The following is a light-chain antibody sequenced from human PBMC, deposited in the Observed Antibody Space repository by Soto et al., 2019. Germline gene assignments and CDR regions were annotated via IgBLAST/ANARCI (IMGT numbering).Light chain of an antibody. V-gene: IGLV2-14*01. CDR2: EVS. Sequence: QSALTQPASVSGPHGQSITISCTGTSSDVGGYKYVSWYQQHPGKVPKLLIYEVSNRPSGVSNRFSGSKSGNTASLTISGLQAEDEAEYYCSSYTRSTTLNVLFGGGTKLTVL. CDR3: SSYTRSTTLNVL. CDR1: SSDVGGYKY. J-gene: IGLJ2*01.